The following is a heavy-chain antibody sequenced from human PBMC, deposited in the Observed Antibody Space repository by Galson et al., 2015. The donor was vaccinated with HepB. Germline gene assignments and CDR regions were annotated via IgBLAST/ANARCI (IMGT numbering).Heavy chain of an antibody. CDR1: GFMFSRYV. Sequence: SLRLSCAASGFMFSRYVMHWVRQAPGKGLEWVAVISNDGNNNYYADSVKGRFTISRDNSKKTLHLQMNSLRAEDTAVYYCAGWTVGGYYFDYWGQGTLVTVSS. V-gene: IGHV3-30*03. D-gene: IGHD4-23*01. CDR2: ISNDGNNN. CDR3: AGWTVGGYYFDY. J-gene: IGHJ4*02.